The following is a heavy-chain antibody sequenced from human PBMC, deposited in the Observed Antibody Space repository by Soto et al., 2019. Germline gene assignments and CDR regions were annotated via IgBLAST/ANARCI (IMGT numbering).Heavy chain of an antibody. CDR1: GFSLSTSRVG. CDR2: IYWDDAK. D-gene: IGHD1-26*01. CDR3: AHAYGGRSLS. Sequence: QITLKESGPTLVKPTQTLTLTCTFSGFSLSTSRVGVGWIRQPPGKALEWLAVIYWDDAKTYRPSLKSRLTITKDTSKTQVALTTTNMDPVDTATYYCAHAYGGRSLSWGQGTLVTVSS. J-gene: IGHJ5*02. V-gene: IGHV2-5*02.